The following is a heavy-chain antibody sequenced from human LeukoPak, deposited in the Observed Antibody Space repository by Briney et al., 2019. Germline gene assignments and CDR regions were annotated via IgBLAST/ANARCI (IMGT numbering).Heavy chain of an antibody. Sequence: SEPLSLTCSVSGGSVSSYYWSWIRQPPGKGLEWIGYIYYSGSTNYNPSLKSRVTISVDTSKNQFSLKLSSVTAADTAVYYCARVDIVATDYYGMDVWGQGTTVTVSS. CDR1: GGSVSSYY. CDR2: IYYSGST. D-gene: IGHD5-12*01. V-gene: IGHV4-59*02. J-gene: IGHJ6*02. CDR3: ARVDIVATDYYGMDV.